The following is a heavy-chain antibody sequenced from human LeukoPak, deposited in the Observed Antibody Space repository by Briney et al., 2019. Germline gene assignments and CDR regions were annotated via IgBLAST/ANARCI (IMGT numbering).Heavy chain of an antibody. D-gene: IGHD2/OR15-2a*01. Sequence: PGGSLRLSCEASGFPFSSNWLNWVRQAPGKGLEWVATMNHDGSEAYYVASMKGRFTISRDNAKKSLYLQMNSLRAEDTAVYYCASSDVTWGQGTMVTVSS. CDR1: GFPFSSNW. J-gene: IGHJ3*01. V-gene: IGHV3-7*01. CDR2: MNHDGSEA. CDR3: ASSDVT.